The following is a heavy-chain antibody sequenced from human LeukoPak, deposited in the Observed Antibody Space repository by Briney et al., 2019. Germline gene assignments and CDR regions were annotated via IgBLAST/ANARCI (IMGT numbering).Heavy chain of an antibody. D-gene: IGHD1-1*01. CDR3: ARGGLERPYDY. Sequence: SETLSLTCTVSGGSISSSSYYWGWIRQPPGKGLEWIGSIYYSGSTYYNPSLKSRVTISVDTSKNQFSLKLSSVTAADTAVYYCARGGLERPYDYWGQGTLVTVSS. CDR2: IYYSGST. CDR1: GGSISSSSYY. J-gene: IGHJ4*02. V-gene: IGHV4-39*07.